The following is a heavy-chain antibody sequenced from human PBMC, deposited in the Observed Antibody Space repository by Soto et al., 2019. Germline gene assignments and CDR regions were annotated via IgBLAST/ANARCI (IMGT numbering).Heavy chain of an antibody. Sequence: PGGSLRLSWAASGFTFSSYAMSWVRQAPGKGLEWVSAISGSGGSTYYADSVKGRFTISRDNSKNTLYLQMNSLRAEDTAVYYSEKGTLRSAGAENFIYGAQETLVTVSS. CDR3: EKGTLRSAGAENFIY. J-gene: IGHJ4*02. D-gene: IGHD6-19*01. V-gene: IGHV3-23*01. CDR1: GFTFSSYA. CDR2: ISGSGGST.